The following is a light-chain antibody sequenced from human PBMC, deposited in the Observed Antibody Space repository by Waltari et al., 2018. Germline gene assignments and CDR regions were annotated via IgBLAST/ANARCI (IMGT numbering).Light chain of an antibody. V-gene: IGKV4-1*01. J-gene: IGKJ2*01. CDR2: LAS. Sequence: DMVMNQSPDSFAAFRGDGATINCKSSQSVLYSSNSKNYLAWYQHKPRQPPKLLIYLASTRESGVPDRFSGSGSGTDFTLTISSLQAEDVAVYYCQQYYTTPSFGQGTNLEIK. CDR1: QSVLYSSNSKNY. CDR3: QQYYTTPS.